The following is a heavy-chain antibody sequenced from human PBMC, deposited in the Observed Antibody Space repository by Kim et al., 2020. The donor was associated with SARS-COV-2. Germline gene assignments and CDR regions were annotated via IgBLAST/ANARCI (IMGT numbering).Heavy chain of an antibody. CDR1: GFTFSSYS. D-gene: IGHD2-15*01. Sequence: GGSLRLSCAASGFTFSSYSMNWVRQAPGKGLEWVSSISSSSSYIYYADSVKGRFTISRDNAKNSLYLQMNSLRAEDTAVYYCARGTPYCSGGSCYPGPVDYWGQGTLVTVSS. V-gene: IGHV3-21*01. CDR3: ARGTPYCSGGSCYPGPVDY. J-gene: IGHJ4*02. CDR2: ISSSSSYI.